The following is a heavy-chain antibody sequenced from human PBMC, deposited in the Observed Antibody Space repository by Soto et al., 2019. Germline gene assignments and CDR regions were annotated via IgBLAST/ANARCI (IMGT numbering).Heavy chain of an antibody. Sequence: QPLGSLKLSCAASAFSFSTSWMHWVRQAPGEGLVWVSRINPDGRTINYADSVKGRFTISRDNAKNTLYLQMNSLRAEDTAVYYCARVGSSWELGANWFDPWGQGTLVTVSS. D-gene: IGHD6-13*01. V-gene: IGHV3-74*01. J-gene: IGHJ5*02. CDR1: AFSFSTSW. CDR3: ARVGSSWELGANWFDP. CDR2: INPDGRTI.